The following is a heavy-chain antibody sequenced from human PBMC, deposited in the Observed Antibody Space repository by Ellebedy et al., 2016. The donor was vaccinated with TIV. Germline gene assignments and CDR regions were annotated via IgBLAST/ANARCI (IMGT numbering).Heavy chain of an antibody. D-gene: IGHD6-13*01. Sequence: MPSETLSLTCTVSGGSISSYYWSWIRQPPGKGLEWIGYIYYSGSTNYNPSLKSRVTISVDTSKNQFSLKLSSVTAADTAVYYCASSHRSAAGTTRLGNYWGQGTLVTVSS. V-gene: IGHV4-59*12. CDR3: ASSHRSAAGTTRLGNY. CDR1: GGSISSYY. J-gene: IGHJ4*02. CDR2: IYYSGST.